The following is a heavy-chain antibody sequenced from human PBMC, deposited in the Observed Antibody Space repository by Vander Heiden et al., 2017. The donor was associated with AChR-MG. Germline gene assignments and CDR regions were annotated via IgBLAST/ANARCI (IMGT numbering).Heavy chain of an antibody. J-gene: IGHJ4*02. D-gene: IGHD1-7*01. V-gene: IGHV1-69*01. CDR1: GGTFSSYA. Sequence: QLQLVQSGAEVKKPGSSVKLSCKASGGTFSSYAIRWVRQAPGQGLEWMGGIIPIFGTANYAQKFQGRGTITADESTSTAYMELSSLRSEDTAVYYCAREAVDVTGTTAAEFDYWGQGTLVTVSS. CDR3: AREAVDVTGTTAAEFDY. CDR2: IIPIFGTA.